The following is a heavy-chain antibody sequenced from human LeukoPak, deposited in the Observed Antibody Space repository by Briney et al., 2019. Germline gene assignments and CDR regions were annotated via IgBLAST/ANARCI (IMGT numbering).Heavy chain of an antibody. Sequence: GGTLRLSCAASGFTFSSYGMSWVRQAPGKGLEWVSAISGSGGSTYYADSVKGRFTISRDNSKNTQYLQMNSLRAGDTAVYYCAKSFRSTSLDYWGQGTLVTVSS. CDR3: AKSFRSTSLDY. CDR1: GFTFSSYG. V-gene: IGHV3-23*01. J-gene: IGHJ4*02. CDR2: ISGSGGST. D-gene: IGHD2-2*01.